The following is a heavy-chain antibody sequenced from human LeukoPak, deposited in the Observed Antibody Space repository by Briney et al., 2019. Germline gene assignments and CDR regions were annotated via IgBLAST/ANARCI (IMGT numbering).Heavy chain of an antibody. J-gene: IGHJ3*02. CDR1: GFTFSSYE. CDR2: ISSSGSTI. CDR3: ARGLRVGAFDI. V-gene: IGHV3-48*03. Sequence: PGGSLRLSCAASGFTFSSYEMNWVRQAPGKGLEWVSYISSSGSTIYYADSVKGRFTISRDNAKNSLYLQMNSLRAEDTAVYYCARGLRVGAFDIWGQGTMVTVSS.